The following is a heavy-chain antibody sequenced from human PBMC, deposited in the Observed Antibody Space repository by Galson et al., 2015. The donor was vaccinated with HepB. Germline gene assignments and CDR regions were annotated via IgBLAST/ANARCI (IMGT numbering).Heavy chain of an antibody. CDR3: ARSPSSWYSYWYFDL. V-gene: IGHV3-30*03. CDR1: GFTFSSYS. D-gene: IGHD6-13*01. J-gene: IGHJ2*01. Sequence: SLRLSCAASGFTFSSYSMNWVRQAPGKGLEWVAVISYDGSNKYYADSVKGRFTISRDNSKNTLYLQMNSLRAEDTAVYYCARSPSSWYSYWYFDLWGRGTLVTVSS. CDR2: ISYDGSNK.